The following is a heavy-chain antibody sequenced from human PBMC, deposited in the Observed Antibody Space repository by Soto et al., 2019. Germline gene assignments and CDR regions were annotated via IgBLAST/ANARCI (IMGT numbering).Heavy chain of an antibody. J-gene: IGHJ5*01. V-gene: IGHV1-8*01. D-gene: IGHD5-18*01. CDR2: MNPGSGDT. CDR1: GYTFTDND. Sequence: ASVKVSCKASGYTFTDNDVTWVRQATGQGLEWMGWMNPGSGDTGYAQKFQGRVTMTRDISIATAYMELSSLRSEDTAIYYCARMASFGSLNWFDPWGQGTLVTVSS. CDR3: ARMASFGSLNWFDP.